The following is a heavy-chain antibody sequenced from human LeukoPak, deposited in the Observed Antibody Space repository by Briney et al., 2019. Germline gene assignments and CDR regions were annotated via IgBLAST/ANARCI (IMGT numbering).Heavy chain of an antibody. V-gene: IGHV4-61*01. J-gene: IGHJ4*02. D-gene: IGHD3-16*01. CDR3: ARDRAFGGGPDY. Sequence: SETLPLTCTVSGGSVSSGSYYWSWIRQPPGKGLEWIGYIYYSGSTNYNPSLKSRVTISVDTSKNQFSLKLSSVTAADTAVYYCARDRAFGGGPDYWGQGTLVTVSS. CDR1: GGSVSSGSYY. CDR2: IYYSGST.